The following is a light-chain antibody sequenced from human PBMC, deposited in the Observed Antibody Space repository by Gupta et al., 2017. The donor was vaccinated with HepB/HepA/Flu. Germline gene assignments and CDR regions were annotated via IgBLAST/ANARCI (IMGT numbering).Light chain of an antibody. V-gene: IGLV1-40*01. Sequence: QSVLTQPPSVSAAPGQSVPISCTGSSSNIGAGYDVRWYQQLPGTAPKLLIYGNSNRPSGVPDRFSGSKSGTSASLAITGLQAEDEADYYCQSYDSSLSGVVFGGGTKLTVL. J-gene: IGLJ2*01. CDR1: SSNIGAGYD. CDR3: QSYDSSLSGVV. CDR2: GNS.